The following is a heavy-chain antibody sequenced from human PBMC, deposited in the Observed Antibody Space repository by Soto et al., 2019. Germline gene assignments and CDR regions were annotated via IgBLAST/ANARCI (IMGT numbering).Heavy chain of an antibody. D-gene: IGHD6-19*01. CDR1: GGSISSGGYY. CDR2: IYYSGST. V-gene: IGHV4-31*03. CDR3: ARVRAVFPIAVAGTPNWFDP. Sequence: SETLSLTCTVSGGSISSGGYYWSWIRQHPGKGLEWIGYIYYSGSTYYNPSLKSRVTISVDTSKNQFSLKLSSVTAADTAVYYCARVRAVFPIAVAGTPNWFDPWGQGTLVTVSS. J-gene: IGHJ5*02.